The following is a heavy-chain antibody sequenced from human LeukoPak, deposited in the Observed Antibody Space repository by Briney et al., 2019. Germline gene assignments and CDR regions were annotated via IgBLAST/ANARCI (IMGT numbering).Heavy chain of an antibody. Sequence: EASVKVSCKASGGTFSSYAISWVRQAPGQGLEWMGGIIPIFGTANYAQKFQDRVTITADESTSTAYMELSSLRSEDTAVYYCARGADIVVVPAAITYYYGMDVWGQGTTVTVSS. V-gene: IGHV1-69*13. CDR3: ARGADIVVVPAAITYYYGMDV. CDR2: IIPIFGTA. J-gene: IGHJ6*02. CDR1: GGTFSSYA. D-gene: IGHD2-2*01.